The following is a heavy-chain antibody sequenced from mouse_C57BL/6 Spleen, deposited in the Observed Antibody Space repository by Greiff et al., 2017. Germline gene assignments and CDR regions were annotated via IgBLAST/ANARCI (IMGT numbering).Heavy chain of an antibody. CDR1: GFTFSSYA. J-gene: IGHJ3*01. CDR3: AREYWDDWCAY. D-gene: IGHD4-1*01. CDR2: ISDGGSYT. V-gene: IGHV5-4*01. Sequence: EVQLVESGGGLVKPGGSLKLSCAASGFTFSSYAMSWVRQTPEKRLEWVATISDGGSYTYYPDNVKGRFTISRDNAKNNLYLQMSHLKSEDTAMYYCAREYWDDWCAYWGQGTLVTVSA.